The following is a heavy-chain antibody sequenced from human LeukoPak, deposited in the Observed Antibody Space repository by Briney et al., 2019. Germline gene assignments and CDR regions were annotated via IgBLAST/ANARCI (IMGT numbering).Heavy chain of an antibody. CDR3: AKDFPHYYEVPHGMDV. D-gene: IGHD3-22*01. V-gene: IGHV3-48*03. CDR1: GFGFGQYE. CDR2: ISVRAGTI. Sequence: GGSLRLSCAASGFGFGQYEMNWVRQAPGRGLEWIAYISVRAGTIYYGDSAEGRFTISRDDAKNSLYLQMNGLRVEDTAIYYCAKDFPHYYEVPHGMDVWGQGTTVTV. J-gene: IGHJ6*02.